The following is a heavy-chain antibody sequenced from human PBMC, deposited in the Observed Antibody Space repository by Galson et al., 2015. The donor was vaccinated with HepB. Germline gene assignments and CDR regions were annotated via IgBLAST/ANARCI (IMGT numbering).Heavy chain of an antibody. J-gene: IGHJ6*03. CDR3: ARAVVVPAAYYYYYYYMDV. V-gene: IGHV3-7*04. CDR1: GFTFSSYW. D-gene: IGHD2-2*01. CDR2: IKQDGSEK. Sequence: SLRLSCAASGFTFSSYWMSWVRQAPGKGLEWLANIKQDGSEKYYVDSVKGRFTISRDNAKNSLYLQMNSLRAEDTAVYYCARAVVVPAAYYYYYYYMDVWGKGTTVTVSS.